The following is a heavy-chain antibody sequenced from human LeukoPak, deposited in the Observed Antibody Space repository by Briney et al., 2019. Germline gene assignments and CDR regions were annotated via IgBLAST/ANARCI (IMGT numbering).Heavy chain of an antibody. J-gene: IGHJ3*02. V-gene: IGHV1-69*04. D-gene: IGHD4-17*01. Sequence: SVKVSCKASGGTFSGYAISWVRQAPGQGLEWMGRIIPILGIANYAQKFQGRVTITADKSTSTAYMELSSLRSEDTAAYYCARVVNDDYGDYVSAFDIWGQGTMVTVSS. CDR1: GGTFSGYA. CDR2: IIPILGIA. CDR3: ARVVNDDYGDYVSAFDI.